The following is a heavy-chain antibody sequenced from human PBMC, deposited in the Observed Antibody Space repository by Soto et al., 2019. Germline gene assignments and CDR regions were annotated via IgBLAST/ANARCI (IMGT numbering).Heavy chain of an antibody. V-gene: IGHV5-51*01. CDR2: IDPRDSDT. CDR3: ARSVYDSSGSDY. J-gene: IGHJ4*02. D-gene: IGHD3-22*01. Sequence: GESLKISCKGSGYTFTGYWVAWVRQMPGRGPEWMGSIDPRDSDTRYSPSFQGQVTISVDKSTTTAHLQWRSLRAEDTAVYYCARSVYDSSGSDYWGQGTLVTVS. CDR1: GYTFTGYW.